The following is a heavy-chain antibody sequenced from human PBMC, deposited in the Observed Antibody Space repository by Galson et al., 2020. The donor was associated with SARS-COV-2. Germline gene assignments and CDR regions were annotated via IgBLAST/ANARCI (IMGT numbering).Heavy chain of an antibody. CDR3: ARDPTVTTHLGDYLYYYHGMDV. J-gene: IGHJ6*02. V-gene: IGHV1-46*01. Sequence: ASVKVSCKASGYTFTSYYMHWVRQAPGQGLEWMGIINPSGGSTSYAQKFQGRVTMTRDTSTSTVYMELSSLRSEDTAVYYCARDPTVTTHLGDYLYYYHGMDVWGQGTTVTVSS. CDR2: INPSGGST. D-gene: IGHD4-4*01. CDR1: GYTFTSYY.